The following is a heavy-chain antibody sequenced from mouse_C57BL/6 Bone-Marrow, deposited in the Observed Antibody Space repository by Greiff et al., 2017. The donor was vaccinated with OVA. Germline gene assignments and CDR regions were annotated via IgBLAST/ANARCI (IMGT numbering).Heavy chain of an antibody. V-gene: IGHV1-39*01. D-gene: IGHD1-1*01. CDR3: AFYYGISYSYFDV. CDR2: INPNSGTT. J-gene: IGHJ1*03. CDR1: GYSFTDYN. Sequence: VQLKESGPELVKPGASVKISCKASGYSFTDYNMNWVKQSNGKSLEWIGVINPNSGTTSYNQKFKGKATLTVDQSSSTAYMQLNSLTSEDSAVYYCAFYYGISYSYFDVWGTGTTVTVSS.